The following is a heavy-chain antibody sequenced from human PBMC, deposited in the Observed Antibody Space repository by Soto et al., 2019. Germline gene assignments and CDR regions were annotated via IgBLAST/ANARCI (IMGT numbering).Heavy chain of an antibody. CDR2: IRSKAYGGTT. V-gene: IGHV3-49*04. D-gene: IGHD6-13*01. CDR3: TSSKQLDYYYYGMDV. Sequence: PGGSLRLSCTASGFTFGDYAMSWVRQAPGKGLEWVGFIRSKAYGGTTEYAASVKGRFTISRDDSKSIAYLQMNSLKTEDTAVYCCTSSKQLDYYYYGMDVWGQGTTVTVSS. J-gene: IGHJ6*02. CDR1: GFTFGDYA.